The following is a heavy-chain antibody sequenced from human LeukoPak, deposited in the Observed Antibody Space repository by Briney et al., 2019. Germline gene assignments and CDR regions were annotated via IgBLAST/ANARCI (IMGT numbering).Heavy chain of an antibody. CDR1: GGSFSGYY. V-gene: IGHV4-34*01. CDR3: ARCSSGWYGVRYYFDY. J-gene: IGHJ4*02. Sequence: SETLSLTCAVYGGSFSGYYWSWIRQPPGKGLEWIGEINHSGNTNYNPSLKSRVTISVDTSKNQFSLKLSSVTAADTAVYYCARCSSGWYGVRYYFDYWGQGTLVTVSS. D-gene: IGHD6-19*01. CDR2: INHSGNT.